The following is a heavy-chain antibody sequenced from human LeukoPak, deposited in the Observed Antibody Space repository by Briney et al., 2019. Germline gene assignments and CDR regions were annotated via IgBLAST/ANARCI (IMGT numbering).Heavy chain of an antibody. CDR3: ARDRGDQFVAPMDV. CDR2: ISSSSSYI. V-gene: IGHV3-21*01. D-gene: IGHD2-21*02. J-gene: IGHJ6*01. Sequence: GGSLRLSCAASGFTLSSYSMKWVRPSPGKALEWVSSISSSSSYIYYGDSVKGRFTISRDHAKHSLYLQMHSLRPEKTAVYYCARDRGDQFVAPMDVWGQRTTVTVSS. CDR1: GFTLSSYS.